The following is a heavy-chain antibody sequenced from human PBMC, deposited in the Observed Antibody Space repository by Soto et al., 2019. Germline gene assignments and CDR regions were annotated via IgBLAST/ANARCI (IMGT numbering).Heavy chain of an antibody. CDR2: IYGTRTR. J-gene: IGHJ5*02. CDR3: VRDGTKTLRDWFDP. D-gene: IGHD1-1*01. Sequence: ETLTLTCTVSGASISGFYWSWIRKSAGKGLEWIGRIYGTRTRAYYAALKSGVMMLVDTSKKQFSLKLRSVTDADTAVYYCVRDGTKTLRDWFDPWGQGISVTVSS. CDR1: GASISGFY. V-gene: IGHV4-4*07.